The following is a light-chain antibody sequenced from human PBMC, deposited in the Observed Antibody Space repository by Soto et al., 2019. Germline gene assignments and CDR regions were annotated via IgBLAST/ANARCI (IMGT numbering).Light chain of an antibody. J-gene: IGLJ2*01. CDR1: SSDVGSYNL. CDR3: CSYAGSSTVV. Sequence: QSALTQPASVSGSPGQSITISCTGTSSDVGSYNLVSWYQQHPGKAPKLMIYEGSKRPSGVSNRFSGSKSGNTASLTISGLQAEDEADYYCCSYAGSSTVVFGGGTKLPV. V-gene: IGLV2-23*01. CDR2: EGS.